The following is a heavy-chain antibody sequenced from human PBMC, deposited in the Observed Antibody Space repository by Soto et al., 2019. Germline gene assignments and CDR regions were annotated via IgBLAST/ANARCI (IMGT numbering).Heavy chain of an antibody. V-gene: IGHV2-5*02. CDR2: IYWDSDK. CDR3: AHIVVAGLGYYFDD. Sequence: QITLKESGPTLVKPTQTLTLTCTFSGFSLSSTRMAVGWIRQPPGKALEWLALIYWDSDKRYSQFLKCRLTITKDTSKNQVVLTMSNMDPVDTARYYGAHIVVAGLGYYFDDWGQGTLVTVSS. CDR1: GFSLSSTRMA. J-gene: IGHJ4*02. D-gene: IGHD6-19*01.